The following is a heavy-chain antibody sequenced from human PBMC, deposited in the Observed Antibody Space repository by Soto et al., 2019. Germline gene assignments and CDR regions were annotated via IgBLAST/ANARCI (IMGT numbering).Heavy chain of an antibody. J-gene: IGHJ4*02. CDR3: ARDKYYDFWLGYSNYYFDY. CDR1: GFTVSSYW. D-gene: IGHD3-3*01. CDR2: IKQDGTEK. Sequence: PGGSLRLSCAAAGFTVSSYWMSWVRQAPGKGLAWVADIKQDGTEKYYVDSVKGRFTISRDNAKNSLYLQVNSLRAEDTAVYYCARDKYYDFWLGYSNYYFDYWGQGALVPVSS. V-gene: IGHV3-7*03.